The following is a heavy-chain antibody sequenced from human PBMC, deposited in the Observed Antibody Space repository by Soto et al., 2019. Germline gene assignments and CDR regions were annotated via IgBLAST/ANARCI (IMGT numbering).Heavy chain of an antibody. D-gene: IGHD5-18*01. V-gene: IGHV1-69*13. J-gene: IGHJ6*02. CDR3: ARRAMDTAIIRDYYYYGMDV. CDR1: GGTFSSYA. CDR2: IIPIFGTA. Sequence: RASVKVSCKASGGTFSSYAISWVRQAPGQGLEWMGGIIPIFGTANYAQKFQGRVTITADESTSTAYMELSSLRSEDTAVYYCARRAMDTAIIRDYYYYGMDVWGQGTTVTVSS.